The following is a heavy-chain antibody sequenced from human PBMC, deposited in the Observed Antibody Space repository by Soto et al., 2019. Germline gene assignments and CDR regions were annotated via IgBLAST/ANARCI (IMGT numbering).Heavy chain of an antibody. Sequence: PGGSLRLSCAASGFTVSSNYMSWVRQAPGKGLEWVSVIYSGGSTYYADSVKGRFTISRDNSKNTLYLQMNSLRAEDTAVYYCARMKGGWYNYFDYWGQGTLVTVSS. V-gene: IGHV3-66*01. CDR1: GFTVSSNY. J-gene: IGHJ4*02. CDR2: IYSGGST. D-gene: IGHD6-19*01. CDR3: ARMKGGWYNYFDY.